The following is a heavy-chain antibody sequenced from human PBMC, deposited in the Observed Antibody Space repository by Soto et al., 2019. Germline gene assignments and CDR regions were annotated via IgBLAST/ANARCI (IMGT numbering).Heavy chain of an antibody. Sequence: EVQLLESGGGLVQPGGSLRLSCAASGFTFSSYAMSWVRQAPGKGLEWVSAISGSGGSTYYADSVKGRFTISRDNSKNTLYLQMNSLRAEDTAVDYCAKGLEYYYDSSGYPGVDFDYWGQGTLVTVSS. CDR1: GFTFSSYA. J-gene: IGHJ4*02. D-gene: IGHD3-22*01. V-gene: IGHV3-23*01. CDR2: ISGSGGST. CDR3: AKGLEYYYDSSGYPGVDFDY.